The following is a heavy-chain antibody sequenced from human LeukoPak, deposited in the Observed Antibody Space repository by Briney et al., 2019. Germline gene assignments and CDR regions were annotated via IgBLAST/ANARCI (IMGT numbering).Heavy chain of an antibody. J-gene: IGHJ4*02. V-gene: IGHV4-4*07. Sequence: SETLSLTCTVSGVSVNDYYWTWIRQPAGKGLEWIGQTYPSESPKYNPSLESRVTMSVDTSKKHFSLQLTFVTVADTGVYYCARRASSTGWSFDSWGQGTQVTVSS. CDR3: ARRASSTGWSFDS. D-gene: IGHD6-19*01. CDR1: GVSVNDYY. CDR2: TYPSESP.